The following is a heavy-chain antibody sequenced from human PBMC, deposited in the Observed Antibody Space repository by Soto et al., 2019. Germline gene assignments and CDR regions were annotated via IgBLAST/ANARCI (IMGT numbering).Heavy chain of an antibody. V-gene: IGHV4-30-4*01. Sequence: SETLSLTCTVSGGSISSGDYYWSWIRQPPGKGLEWIGYIYYSGSTYYNPSLKSRVTISVDTSKNQFSLKLSSVTAADAAVYYCATSDDSSGLFDYWGQGTLVTVSS. CDR3: ATSDDSSGLFDY. CDR2: IYYSGST. D-gene: IGHD3-22*01. CDR1: GGSISSGDYY. J-gene: IGHJ4*02.